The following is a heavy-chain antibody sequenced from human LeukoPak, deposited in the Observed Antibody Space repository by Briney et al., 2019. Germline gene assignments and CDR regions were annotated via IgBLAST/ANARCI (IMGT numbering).Heavy chain of an antibody. J-gene: IGHJ4*02. CDR2: ISGSGGST. CDR1: GFAFSNYG. D-gene: IGHD2-15*01. CDR3: AKAPLGRCTGVICYYFDY. V-gene: IGHV3-23*01. Sequence: GGSLRLSCAVSGFAFSNYGMAWVRQAPGKGLEWLSDISGSGGSTYYADSVKGRFTISRDNSKNTVYLQMNSLRGEDTAIYYCAKAPLGRCTGVICYYFDYWGQGTLVTVSS.